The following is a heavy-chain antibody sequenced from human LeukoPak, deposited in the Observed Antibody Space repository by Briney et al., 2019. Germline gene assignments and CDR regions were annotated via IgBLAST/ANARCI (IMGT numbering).Heavy chain of an antibody. J-gene: IGHJ4*02. CDR2: ISAYNGNT. CDR1: GYTFTSYG. Sequence: ASVKVSCKASGYTFTSYGISWVRQAPGQGLEWMGWISAYNGNTNYAQKLQGRVTMTTDTSTSTACMELRSLRSDDTAVYYCARDSPYDYSGSYWVCWGQGTLVTVSS. D-gene: IGHD1-26*01. CDR3: ARDSPYDYSGSYWVC. V-gene: IGHV1-18*01.